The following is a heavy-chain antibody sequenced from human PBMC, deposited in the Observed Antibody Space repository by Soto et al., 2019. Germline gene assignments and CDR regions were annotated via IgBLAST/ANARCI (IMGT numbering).Heavy chain of an antibody. CDR2: IYYSGST. J-gene: IGHJ6*02. D-gene: IGHD1-26*01. V-gene: IGHV4-39*01. Sequence: QLQLQESGPGLVKPSETLSLTCTVSGGSISSSSYYWGWIRQPPGKGLEWIGSIYYSGSTYYNPSLKSRVTIPVDTSKNQFSLKLSSVTAADTAVYYCARSATERYYYYGMDVWGQGTTVTVSS. CDR1: GGSISSSSYY. CDR3: ARSATERYYYYGMDV.